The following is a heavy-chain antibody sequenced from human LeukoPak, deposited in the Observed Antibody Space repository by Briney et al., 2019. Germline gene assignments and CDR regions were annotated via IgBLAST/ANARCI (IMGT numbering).Heavy chain of an antibody. Sequence: GGSLRLSCAASGFTFSSYSMNWVRQAPGQGLEWVSIISRDSRTIFYADSVKGRFTVSRDNAKNSLYLQMNSLRPEDTAVYYCATSPPGGPIDNWGQGTLVTVSS. CDR2: ISRDSRTI. CDR3: ATSPPGGPIDN. J-gene: IGHJ4*02. D-gene: IGHD3-16*01. V-gene: IGHV3-21*01. CDR1: GFTFSSYS.